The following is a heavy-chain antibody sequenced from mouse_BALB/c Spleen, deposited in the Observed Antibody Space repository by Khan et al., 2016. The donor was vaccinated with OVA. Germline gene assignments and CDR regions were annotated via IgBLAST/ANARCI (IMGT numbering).Heavy chain of an antibody. CDR3: ARTPYGNYGFAY. CDR1: GFSLTSYG. V-gene: IGHV2-2*02. Sequence: VQLVESGPGLVQPSQSLSITCTVSGFSLTSYGVHWVRQSPGKGLEWLGVIWSGGSTDYNSAFISRLSISKDNSKSQVFLKMNSLQANDTAIYYCARTPYGNYGFAYWGQGTLVTVSA. J-gene: IGHJ3*01. CDR2: IWSGGST. D-gene: IGHD2-1*01.